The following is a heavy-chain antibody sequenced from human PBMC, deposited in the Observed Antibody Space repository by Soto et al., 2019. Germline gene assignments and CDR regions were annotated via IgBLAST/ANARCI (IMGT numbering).Heavy chain of an antibody. CDR1: GYTLTDNY. CDR3: AKDRGSSWSPIDY. CDR2: INPNGGT. V-gene: IGHV1-2*02. D-gene: IGHD6-13*01. J-gene: IGHJ4*02. Sequence: GASVKVSCKASGYTLTDNYMHWVREAPGQGLEWMGWINPNGGTNYAQKFQGRVTMTRDTSISTAYMELSRLRSEDTAVYYCAKDRGSSWSPIDYWGQGTLVTVSS.